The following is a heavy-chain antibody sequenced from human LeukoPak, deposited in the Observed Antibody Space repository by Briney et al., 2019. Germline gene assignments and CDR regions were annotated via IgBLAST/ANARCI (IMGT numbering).Heavy chain of an antibody. D-gene: IGHD3-10*02. Sequence: GGSLRLSCVASGFTFSSYGMHWVRQAPGKGLEWVAFIHYDGSIKYYADSVKGRFTISRDNSKNSLYLQMNSLRAEDMAVYYCAELGITMIGGVWGKGTTVTISS. CDR3: AELGITMIGGV. CDR1: GFTFSSYG. J-gene: IGHJ6*04. CDR2: IHYDGSIK. V-gene: IGHV3-30*02.